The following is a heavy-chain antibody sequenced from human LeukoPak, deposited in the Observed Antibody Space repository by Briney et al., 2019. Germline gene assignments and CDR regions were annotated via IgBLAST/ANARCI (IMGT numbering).Heavy chain of an antibody. CDR3: ARRGTYWNALGC. D-gene: IGHD1-1*01. V-gene: IGHV4-39*01. J-gene: IGHJ4*02. CDR1: GGSVSDNGFF. Sequence: WETLSLTCTVSGGSVSDNGFFWGWIRQPPGKELEWLGCVSYNRSTHYDPSLKSRVSMSIDTSKNQYSLNLTPVTAADTAVYYCARRGTYWNALGCWGQGALVTVSS. CDR2: VSYNRST.